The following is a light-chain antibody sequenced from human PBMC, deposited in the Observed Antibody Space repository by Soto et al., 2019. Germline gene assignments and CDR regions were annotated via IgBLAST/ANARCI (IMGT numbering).Light chain of an antibody. CDR2: DAS. J-gene: IGKJ5*01. Sequence: DIQMTQSPSTLSASVGDRVTITCRASQSISTWLAWYQQKPGKAPKVVIYDASTLETGVPSRFSGSGSGTEFTLTFSSLQPDDFATYYCQQYHSYSVTFGQGTRLEIK. CDR3: QQYHSYSVT. V-gene: IGKV1-5*01. CDR1: QSISTW.